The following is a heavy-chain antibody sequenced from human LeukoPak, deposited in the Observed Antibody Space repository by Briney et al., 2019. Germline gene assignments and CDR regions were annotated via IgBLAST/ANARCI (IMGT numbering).Heavy chain of an antibody. CDR2: IMPDGSER. J-gene: IGHJ4*02. CDR1: GFTFSNYW. CDR3: ARGGHSSSLFWNY. V-gene: IGHV3-7*01. Sequence: GGSLRLACSASGFTFSNYWMTWVRQAPGKGPEWVANIMPDGSERYYADSLRGRLTISRDNAKYALYLQIDSLRVEDTAVYYCARGGHSSSLFWNYLGQGSLVTVSS. D-gene: IGHD6-6*01.